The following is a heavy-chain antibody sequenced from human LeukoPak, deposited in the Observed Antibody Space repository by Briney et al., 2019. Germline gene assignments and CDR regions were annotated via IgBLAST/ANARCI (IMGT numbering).Heavy chain of an antibody. CDR1: GGSFSGYY. D-gene: IGHD5-24*01. J-gene: IGHJ6*03. Sequence: PSETLSLTCAVYGGSFSGYYWSWIRQPPGKGLEWIGEINHSGSTNYNPSLKSRVTISVDTSKNQFSLKLSSVTAADTAVYYCARGPRRWLQRGFDSYDYYLDVWGKGTTVTVSS. V-gene: IGHV4-34*01. CDR2: INHSGST. CDR3: ARGPRRWLQRGFDSYDYYLDV.